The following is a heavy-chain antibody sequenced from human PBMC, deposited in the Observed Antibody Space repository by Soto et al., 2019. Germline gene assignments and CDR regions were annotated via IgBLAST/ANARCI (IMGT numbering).Heavy chain of an antibody. J-gene: IGHJ4*02. Sequence: QVQLVQSGAEVKKPGASVKVSCKASGYTFTSYGITWVRQAPGQGLEWMGWISAYNGDTNYAPKLQGRVTMTTDASTSTAYMDLRSLGSDDTALYYCARDRDYVWGSYRHTSDYWGQDTLLTVSS. CDR2: ISAYNGDT. CDR1: GYTFTSYG. D-gene: IGHD3-16*02. V-gene: IGHV1-18*01. CDR3: ARDRDYVWGSYRHTSDY.